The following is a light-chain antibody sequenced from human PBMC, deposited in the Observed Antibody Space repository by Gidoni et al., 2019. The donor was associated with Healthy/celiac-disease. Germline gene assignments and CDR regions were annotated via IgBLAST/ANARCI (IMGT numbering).Light chain of an antibody. CDR1: SSNIGAGYD. CDR3: QSYDSSLSGPGEV. V-gene: IGLV1-40*01. J-gene: IGLJ1*01. Sequence: QSVLTQPPSVSGAPGQRVTIPCTGSSSNIGAGYDVHWYQQLPGTAPKLLIYGNSNRPSGVPDRFSGSKSGTSASLAITWLQAEDEADYYCQSYDSSLSGPGEVFGTGTKVTVL. CDR2: GNS.